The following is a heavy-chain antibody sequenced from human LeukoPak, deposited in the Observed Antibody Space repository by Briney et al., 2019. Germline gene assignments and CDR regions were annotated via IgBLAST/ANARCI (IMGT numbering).Heavy chain of an antibody. CDR3: AFYRGAHSYFAY. Sequence: GGSLRLSCVGSGFSFSGNSMNWVRQAPGKGLEWVSGITWNSGSIDYADSVKGRFTISRDNAKNSLYLQMNSLRAEDTAVYYCAFYRGAHSYFAYWGQGTLVTVSS. CDR1: GFSFSGNS. J-gene: IGHJ4*02. V-gene: IGHV3-9*01. CDR2: ITWNSGSI. D-gene: IGHD2/OR15-2a*01.